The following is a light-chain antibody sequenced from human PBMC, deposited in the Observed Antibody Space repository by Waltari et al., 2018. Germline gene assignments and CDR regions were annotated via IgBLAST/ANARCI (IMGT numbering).Light chain of an antibody. V-gene: IGKV3-20*01. J-gene: IGKJ4*01. CDR3: QQYGSSPLT. CDR2: GAS. Sequence: EIVLTQSPGTLSLSPGERATLSCRASQSVSRSYLAWYQQKPGQAPRLLIDGASSRATDIPDRFSGSGSGTDFTLTISRLEPEDFAVYYCQQYGSSPLTFGGGTKVEIK. CDR1: QSVSRSY.